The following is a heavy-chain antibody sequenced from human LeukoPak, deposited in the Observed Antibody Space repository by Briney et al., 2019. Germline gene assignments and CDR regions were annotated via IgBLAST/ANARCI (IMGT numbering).Heavy chain of an antibody. CDR1: GIIFSDAW. Sequence: PGGSLRLSCAVSGIIFSDAWMNWVRQAPGKGPEWVGRIKSKVDGGTIDYAAPVKGRFTISRDDSKNTLYLQMNSLRAEDTAVYYCAKDQGSGSWIGEYYYYGMDVWGQGTTVTVSS. CDR2: IKSKVDGGTI. J-gene: IGHJ6*02. V-gene: IGHV3-15*07. CDR3: AKDQGSGSWIGEYYYYGMDV. D-gene: IGHD1-26*01.